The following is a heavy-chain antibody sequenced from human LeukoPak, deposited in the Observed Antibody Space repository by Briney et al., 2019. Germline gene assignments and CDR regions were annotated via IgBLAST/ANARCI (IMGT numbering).Heavy chain of an antibody. CDR3: ANNYYDSGGYYRCD. Sequence: SETLSLTCIVSGGSIGSGGYYWSWIRQHPGKGLEWIGYIYYSGSTYYNPSLKSRVTISVDTSKNQFSLKLSSVTAADTAVYYCANNYYDSGGYYRCDWGQGTLVTVSS. J-gene: IGHJ4*02. CDR2: IYYSGST. CDR1: GGSIGSGGYY. D-gene: IGHD3-22*01. V-gene: IGHV4-31*03.